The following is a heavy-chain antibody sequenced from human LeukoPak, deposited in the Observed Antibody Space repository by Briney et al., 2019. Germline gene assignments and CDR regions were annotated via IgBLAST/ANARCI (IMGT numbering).Heavy chain of an antibody. D-gene: IGHD2-2*01. CDR2: IKQDGSEK. J-gene: IGHJ5*02. CDR3: ARDETGYCSSTSCYAPNWFDP. Sequence: GGSLRLSCAASGFTFSSYWMSWVRQAPGKGLGGVANIKQDGSEKYYVDSVKGRFTISRDKAKNSLYLQMNSLRAEDTAVYYCARDETGYCSSTSCYAPNWFDPWGQGTLVTVSS. CDR1: GFTFSSYW. V-gene: IGHV3-7*01.